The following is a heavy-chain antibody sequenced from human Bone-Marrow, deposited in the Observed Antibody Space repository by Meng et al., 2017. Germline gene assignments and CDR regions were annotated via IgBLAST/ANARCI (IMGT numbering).Heavy chain of an antibody. J-gene: IGHJ4*02. D-gene: IGHD2-2*01. CDR3: ARTRRSGGVVPAAMDY. CDR2: INPNSGDT. Sequence: ASVKVSCKPSGYSFTAYYIHWVRQAPGQGLEWLGHINPNSGDTLYAQKFQGRVSMTGDTSISTAYVELSSLRSDDTAVYYCARTRRSGGVVPAAMDYWGQGTLVTVSS. V-gene: IGHV1-2*06. CDR1: GYSFTAYY.